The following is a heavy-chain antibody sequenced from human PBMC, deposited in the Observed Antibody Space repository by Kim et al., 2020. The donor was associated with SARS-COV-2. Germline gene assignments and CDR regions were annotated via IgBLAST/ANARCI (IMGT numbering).Heavy chain of an antibody. Sequence: SVKVSCKASGGTFSSYAISWVRQAPGQWLEWMGRIIPILGIANYAQKFQGRVTITADKSTSTAYMELSSLRSEDTAVYYCARDSAIFGVVIEDYYYYMDVWGKGTTVTVSS. D-gene: IGHD3-3*01. CDR1: GGTFSSYA. J-gene: IGHJ6*03. CDR2: IIPILGIA. CDR3: ARDSAIFGVVIEDYYYYMDV. V-gene: IGHV1-69*04.